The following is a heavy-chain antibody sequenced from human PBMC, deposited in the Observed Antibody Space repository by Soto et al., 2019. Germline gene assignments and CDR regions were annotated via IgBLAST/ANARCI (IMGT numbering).Heavy chain of an antibody. Sequence: SETLSLTCTVSGGSISSYYCSWIRQPPGKGLEWIGYIYYSGSTNYNPSLKSRVTISVDTYKNQFSLKLSSVTVADTAVYYCAGSMGSYSNEFDYGGRGTLVTGSS. V-gene: IGHV4-59*01. D-gene: IGHD1-26*01. J-gene: IGHJ4*01. CDR3: AGSMGSYSNEFDY. CDR1: GGSISSYY. CDR2: IYYSGST.